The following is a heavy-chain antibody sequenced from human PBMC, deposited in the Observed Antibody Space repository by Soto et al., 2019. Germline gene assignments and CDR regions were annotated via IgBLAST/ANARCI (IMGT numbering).Heavy chain of an antibody. CDR2: IIPIFGTA. CDR3: ARDYYDSSGYSPLQFDY. V-gene: IGHV1-69*13. D-gene: IGHD3-22*01. CDR1: GGTFSSYA. J-gene: IGHJ4*02. Sequence: SVKVSCKASGGTFSSYAISWVRQAPGQGLEWMGGIIPIFGTANYAQKFQGRVTITADESTSTAYMELSSLRSEDTAVYYCARDYYDSSGYSPLQFDYWGQGTLVTSPQ.